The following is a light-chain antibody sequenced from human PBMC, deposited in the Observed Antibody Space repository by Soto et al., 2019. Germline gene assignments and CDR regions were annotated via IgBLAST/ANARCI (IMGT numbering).Light chain of an antibody. CDR3: LQYNRYPRT. Sequence: DIQMTQSPSSLSASVGDRVTITCRASQGISSSLSWIQQQPGKAAKSLIFGASRLQSGVPSKFSGSGSGTEFPLTISSLQPEDFATYYCLQYNRYPRTFGQGTRLEIK. J-gene: IGKJ5*01. V-gene: IGKV1-16*02. CDR1: QGISSS. CDR2: GAS.